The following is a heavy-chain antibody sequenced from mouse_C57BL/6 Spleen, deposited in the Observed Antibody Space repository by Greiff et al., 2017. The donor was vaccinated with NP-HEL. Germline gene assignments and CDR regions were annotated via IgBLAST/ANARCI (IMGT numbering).Heavy chain of an antibody. V-gene: IGHV8-12*01. CDR3: ARKGVPYAMDY. CDR2: IYWDDDK. Sequence: QVTLKVSGPGILQSSQTLSLTCSFSGFSLSTSGMGVSWIRQPSGKGLEWLAHIYWDDDKRYNPSLKSRLTISKYTSRNQVFLKITSVDTADTATYYCARKGVPYAMDYWGQGTSVTVSS. J-gene: IGHJ4*01. CDR1: GFSLSTSGMG.